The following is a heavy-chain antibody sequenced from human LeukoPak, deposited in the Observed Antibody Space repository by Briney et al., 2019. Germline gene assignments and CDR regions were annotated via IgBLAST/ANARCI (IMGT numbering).Heavy chain of an antibody. CDR3: AKHYGDLAATRHFDY. CDR2: INSRGSNT. Sequence: GGSLRLSCAASGFTFSTYAMTWVRLAPGKGLEWVSAINSRGSNTYYADSVKGRFTISRDNSKNTLYLQMSSLSADDTAVYYCAKHYGDLAATRHFDYWGQGTLVTVSS. J-gene: IGHJ4*02. D-gene: IGHD4-17*01. CDR1: GFTFSTYA. V-gene: IGHV3-23*01.